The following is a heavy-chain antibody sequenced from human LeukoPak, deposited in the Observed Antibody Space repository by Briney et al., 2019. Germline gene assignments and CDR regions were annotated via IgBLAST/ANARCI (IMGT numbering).Heavy chain of an antibody. CDR1: GFTFSRYW. CDR2: IKQDGSEK. CDR3: ARSAGSSGWYEGYYFDY. J-gene: IGHJ4*02. V-gene: IGHV3-7*01. Sequence: GGSLRLSCAASGFTFSRYWMSWVRQAPGKGLEWVANIKQDGSEKCYVDSVRGRFTISRDNAKISLYLQMNSLRAEDTAVYYCARSAGSSGWYEGYYFDYWGQGTLVTVSS. D-gene: IGHD6-13*01.